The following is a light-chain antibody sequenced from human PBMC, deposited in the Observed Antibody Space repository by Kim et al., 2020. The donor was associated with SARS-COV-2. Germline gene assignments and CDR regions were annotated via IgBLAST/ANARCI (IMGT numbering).Light chain of an antibody. CDR1: SRDVGGYIY. V-gene: IGLV2-11*01. CDR3: CSYAGSYWV. CDR2: DVT. J-gene: IGLJ3*02. Sequence: PGQSVPISCPGTSRDVGGYIYVSWYQHHPGKAPKLMIYDVTKRPSGVPDRFSGSKSGNTASLTISGLQAEDEADYYCCSYAGSYWVFGGGTQLTVL.